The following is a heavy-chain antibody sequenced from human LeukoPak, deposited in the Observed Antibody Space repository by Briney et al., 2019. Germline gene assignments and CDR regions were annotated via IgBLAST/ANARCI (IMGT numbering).Heavy chain of an antibody. V-gene: IGHV4-39*01. D-gene: IGHD6-19*01. CDR2: IYYSEST. Sequence: SETLSLTCSVSGGSISSSSYYWGWIRQPPGKGPEWIGNIYYSESTYYNPSLKSRVIISVDTSRNQFSLNLTSVTAADTAVYYCARSSAVAGLTWGQGTLVTVSS. CDR3: ARSSAVAGLT. J-gene: IGHJ5*02. CDR1: GGSISSSSYY.